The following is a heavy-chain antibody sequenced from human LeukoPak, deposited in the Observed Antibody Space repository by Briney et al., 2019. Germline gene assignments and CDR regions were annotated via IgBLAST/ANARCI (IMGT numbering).Heavy chain of an antibody. CDR2: INPSGGTT. CDR1: GHTFTGYF. CDR3: ASLAGTVLDDAFDI. V-gene: IGHV1-46*01. J-gene: IGHJ3*02. D-gene: IGHD6-19*01. Sequence: ASVKVSCKASGHTFTGYFIDWVRQAPGQGLEWMGIINPSGGTTSYAQKFQGRVTMTRDTSTSTVYMELSSLRSEDTAVYYCASLAGTVLDDAFDIWGQGTMVTVSS.